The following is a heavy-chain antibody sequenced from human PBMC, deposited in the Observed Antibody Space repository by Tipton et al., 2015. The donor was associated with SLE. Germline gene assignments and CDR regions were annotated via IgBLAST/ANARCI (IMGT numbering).Heavy chain of an antibody. CDR2: MNPNTGHT. Sequence: QLVQSGAEVKKPGSSVKVSCKASGYTFVNYGISWVRQAPGQGLEWMGWMNPNTGHTKYAQKFQGRVSMTRTTSIGTAYMELSSLRSEDTAVYYCARRKSGHEFWSGSSDFWGQGTLVTVSS. D-gene: IGHD3-3*01. V-gene: IGHV1-8*01. J-gene: IGHJ4*02. CDR3: ARRKSGHEFWSGSSDF. CDR1: GYTFVNYG.